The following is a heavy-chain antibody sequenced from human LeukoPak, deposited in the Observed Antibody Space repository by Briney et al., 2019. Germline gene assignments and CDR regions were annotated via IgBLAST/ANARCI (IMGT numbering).Heavy chain of an antibody. CDR3: ARDRTYGSIDY. CDR1: GGSFSGYY. Sequence: SETLSLTCAVYGGSFSGYYWSWIRQPPGKGLEWIGEINHSGSTNYNPSLKSRVTISVDTSKNQFSLKLSSVTAADTAVYYCARDRTYGSIDYWGQGTLVTVSS. D-gene: IGHD4-17*01. V-gene: IGHV4-34*01. CDR2: INHSGST. J-gene: IGHJ4*02.